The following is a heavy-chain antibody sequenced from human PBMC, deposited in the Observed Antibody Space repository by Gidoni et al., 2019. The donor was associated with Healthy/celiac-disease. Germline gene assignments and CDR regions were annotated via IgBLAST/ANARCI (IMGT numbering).Heavy chain of an antibody. D-gene: IGHD2-2*01. CDR2: ISGSGGST. V-gene: IGHV3-23*01. CDR3: AKPLIKYCSSTSCHNGWFDP. J-gene: IGHJ5*02. Sequence: EVQLLESGGGLVQPGGSLRLSCAASGFTFSSYAMSWVRQAPGKGLGWVSAISGSGGSTYYADSVKGRFTISRDNSKNTLYLQMNSLRAEDTAVYYCAKPLIKYCSSTSCHNGWFDPWGQGTLVTVSS. CDR1: GFTFSSYA.